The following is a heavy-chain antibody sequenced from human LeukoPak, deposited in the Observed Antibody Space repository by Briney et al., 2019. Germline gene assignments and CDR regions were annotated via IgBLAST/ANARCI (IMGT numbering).Heavy chain of an antibody. J-gene: IGHJ4*02. D-gene: IGHD6-19*01. CDR3: ARAEKAVTGTLDS. V-gene: IGHV4-38-2*01. CDR1: GYSISSGYY. Sequence: SETLSLTCAVSGYSISSGYYWGWIRQPPGKGLEWIGSIYHSGSTYYNPSLKSRVTISTDTSKNQFSLRLTSVTEEETAVYYCARAEKAVTGTLDSWGQGTLITVSS. CDR2: IYHSGST.